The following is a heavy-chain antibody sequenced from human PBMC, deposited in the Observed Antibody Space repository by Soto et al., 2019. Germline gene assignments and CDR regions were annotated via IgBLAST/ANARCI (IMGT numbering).Heavy chain of an antibody. D-gene: IGHD3-3*01. CDR1: GFTVSSNY. CDR2: IFSADNT. Sequence: GGSLRLSCAASGFTVSSNYLSWVRQAPGKGLEWVSVIFSADNTHYADSVKGRFTTSRDNSKNTVFLQMNSLRAEGTAVYYCAITGAGYYIVWGQGTPVTVSS. V-gene: IGHV3-53*01. CDR3: AITGAGYYIV. J-gene: IGHJ4*02.